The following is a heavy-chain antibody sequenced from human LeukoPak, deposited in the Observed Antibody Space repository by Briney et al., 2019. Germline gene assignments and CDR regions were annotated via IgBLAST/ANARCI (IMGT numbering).Heavy chain of an antibody. CDR1: GFTFSSFD. CDR3: ARGPPRGKYYYMDV. J-gene: IGHJ6*03. D-gene: IGHD1-1*01. V-gene: IGHV3-13*01. Sequence: GGSLRLSCAASGFTFSSFDMHWVRQPTGQGLEWVSTIGTASDTYYPGSVEGRFTLSRDNAENSLYLPMNSLTAGDTAVYYCARGPPRGKYYYMDVWGKGTTVTVSS. CDR2: IGTASDT.